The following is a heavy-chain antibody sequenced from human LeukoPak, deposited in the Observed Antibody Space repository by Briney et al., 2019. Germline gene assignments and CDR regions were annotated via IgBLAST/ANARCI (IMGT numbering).Heavy chain of an antibody. CDR3: CRDGGRDAYYGSGLEY. Sequence: GASVKVSCKAPGYTLSSDYIHWVRQAPGQGLEWMGRINTSSGGTSYALNFQGRVTMTRDTSTSTVYMDLRSLRSEDTAVYYCCRDGGRDAYYGSGLEYWGQGTLITVSS. J-gene: IGHJ4*02. CDR1: GYTLSSDY. D-gene: IGHD3-10*01. V-gene: IGHV1-46*03. CDR2: INTSSGGT.